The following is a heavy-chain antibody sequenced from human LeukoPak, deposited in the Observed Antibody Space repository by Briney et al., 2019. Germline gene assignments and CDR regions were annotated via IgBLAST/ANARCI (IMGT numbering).Heavy chain of an antibody. Sequence: GGSLRLSCAASGFTFSDYYMSWIRQAPGKGLEWVSYISSSDNTIYYADSMKGRFTISRDNAKNSLYLQMNSLRAEDTAVYYCARDRGDSSWYNRFDYWGQGTLVTVSS. CDR2: ISSSDNTI. V-gene: IGHV3-11*04. D-gene: IGHD6-13*01. CDR3: ARDRGDSSWYNRFDY. J-gene: IGHJ4*02. CDR1: GFTFSDYY.